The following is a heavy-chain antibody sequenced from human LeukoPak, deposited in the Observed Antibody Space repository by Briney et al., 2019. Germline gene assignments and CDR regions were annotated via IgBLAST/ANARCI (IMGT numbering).Heavy chain of an antibody. CDR1: GYTITTYA. J-gene: IGHJ4*02. CDR3: ARGGGSGWYLRTPDY. D-gene: IGHD6-19*01. CDR2: INTNTGNP. V-gene: IGHV7-4-1*02. Sequence: ASVSVSCTASGYTITTYAMNWVRQAPGQGLEWMGWINTNTGNPMYAQGFTGRFVFSLDTSVNTAYLQISSLKAEDTAVYYCARGGGSGWYLRTPDYWGQGTLVTVSS.